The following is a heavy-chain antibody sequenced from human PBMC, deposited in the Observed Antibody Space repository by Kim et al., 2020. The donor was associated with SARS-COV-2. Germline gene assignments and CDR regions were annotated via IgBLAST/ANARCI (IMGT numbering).Heavy chain of an antibody. V-gene: IGHV3-33*06. D-gene: IGHD6-13*01. CDR2: IWYDGSNK. CDR1: GFTFSSYG. Sequence: GGSLRLSCAASGFTFSSYGMHWVRQALGKGLEWVAVIWYDGSNKYYADSVKGRFTISRDNSKNTLYLQINSLRAEDTAVYYCAKGRYSSSWYLPGMDVWGQGTTVTVSS. CDR3: AKGRYSSSWYLPGMDV. J-gene: IGHJ6*02.